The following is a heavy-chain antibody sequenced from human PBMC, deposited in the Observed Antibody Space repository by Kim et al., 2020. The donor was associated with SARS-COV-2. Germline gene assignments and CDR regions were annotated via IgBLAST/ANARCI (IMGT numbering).Heavy chain of an antibody. Sequence: SETLSLTCTVSGGSVNNYYWSWIRHPPGKGLEWFGYVYYNGNTNYNHYLTSRSPMTIARSKNHNSLALTSVSAADTAVYYCLRYGAPTVPNWGDPWGHGAPGTASS. CDR1: GGSVNNYY. V-gene: IGHV4-59*02. CDR3: LRYGAPTVPNWGDP. CDR2: VYYNGNT. D-gene: IGHD1-1*01. J-gene: IGHJ5*02.